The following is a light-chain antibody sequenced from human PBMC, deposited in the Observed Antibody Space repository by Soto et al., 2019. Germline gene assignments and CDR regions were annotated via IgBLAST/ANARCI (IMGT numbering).Light chain of an antibody. CDR1: QSVSSSY. CDR2: GAS. CDR3: QQYGISLWT. V-gene: IGKV3-20*01. J-gene: IGKJ1*01. Sequence: IVVTQSTGTLSLSPGERATLSCRASQSVSSSYLAWYQQKPGQAPRLLIYGASSRATGIPDRFSGSGSGTDFTLTISRLEPEDFAVYYCQQYGISLWTFGQGSMV.